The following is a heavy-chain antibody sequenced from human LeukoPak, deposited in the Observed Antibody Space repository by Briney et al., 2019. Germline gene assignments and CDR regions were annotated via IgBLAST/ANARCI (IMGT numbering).Heavy chain of an antibody. CDR3: ARARLPGSGGSCSDY. Sequence: ASVTVSCKASGYTFTSYYMHWVRQAPGQGLEWMGIINPSGGSTSYAQKFQGRVTMTRDTSTSTVYMELSSLRSEDTAVYYCARARLPGSGGSCSDYWGQGTLVTVSS. CDR1: GYTFTSYY. V-gene: IGHV1-46*01. CDR2: INPSGGST. J-gene: IGHJ4*02. D-gene: IGHD2-15*01.